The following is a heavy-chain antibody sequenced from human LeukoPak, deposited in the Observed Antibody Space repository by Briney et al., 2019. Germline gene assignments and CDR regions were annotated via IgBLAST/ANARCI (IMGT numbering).Heavy chain of an antibody. D-gene: IGHD3-22*01. CDR1: GGSISSYY. CDR3: ARNKVTMIVGFEPNFDY. CDR2: IYYSGST. V-gene: IGHV4-59*01. J-gene: IGHJ4*02. Sequence: SETLSLTCTVSGGSISSYYWSWIRQPPGKGLEWIGYIYYSGSTNYNPSLKSRVTISVDTSKNQFSLKLSSVTAADTAVYYCARNKVTMIVGFEPNFDYWGQGTLVTVSS.